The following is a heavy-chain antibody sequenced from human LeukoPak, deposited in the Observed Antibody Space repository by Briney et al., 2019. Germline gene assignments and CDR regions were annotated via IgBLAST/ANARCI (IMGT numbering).Heavy chain of an antibody. Sequence: GGSLRLSCAASGFTFSSYAMSWVRQAPGKGLEWVAVISYDGSNKYYADSVKGRFTISRDNSKNTLYLQMNSLRAEDTAVYYCAQLPSIAAALGHYYGMDVWGQGTTVTVSS. J-gene: IGHJ6*02. D-gene: IGHD6-13*01. CDR3: AQLPSIAAALGHYYGMDV. CDR2: ISYDGSNK. V-gene: IGHV3-30*18. CDR1: GFTFSSYA.